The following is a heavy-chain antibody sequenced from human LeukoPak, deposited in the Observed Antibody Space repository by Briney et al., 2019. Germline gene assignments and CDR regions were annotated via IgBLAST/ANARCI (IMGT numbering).Heavy chain of an antibody. V-gene: IGHV3-33*01. D-gene: IGHD3-10*01. Sequence: GGSLRFSCAASGFTFSSYGMHWVRQAPGKGLEWVAVIWYDGSNKYYADSVKGRFTISRDNSKNTLYLQMNSLRAEDTAVYYCARADCYGSGPYYYYGMDVWGKGTTVTVSS. CDR3: ARADCYGSGPYYYYGMDV. J-gene: IGHJ6*04. CDR1: GFTFSSYG. CDR2: IWYDGSNK.